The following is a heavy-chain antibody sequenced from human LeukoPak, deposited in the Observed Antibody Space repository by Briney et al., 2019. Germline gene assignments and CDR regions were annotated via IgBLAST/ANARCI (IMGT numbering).Heavy chain of an antibody. Sequence: GGSLRLSCAASGFTFSSYAMSWVRQAQGKGLEWVSAISGSGGTTHYADSVKGRFTISRDNSKNTLFLQMNSLRAEDTALYYCAKGVYYFDYWGQGTLVTVSS. CDR1: GFTFSSYA. CDR3: AKGVYYFDY. CDR2: ISGSGGTT. J-gene: IGHJ4*02. V-gene: IGHV3-23*01.